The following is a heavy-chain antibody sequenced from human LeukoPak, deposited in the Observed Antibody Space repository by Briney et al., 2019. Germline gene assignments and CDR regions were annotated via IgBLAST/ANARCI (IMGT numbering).Heavy chain of an antibody. CDR2: FDPEDGET. CDR3: ATALMITYYDSSGPFGY. V-gene: IGHV1-24*01. J-gene: IGHJ4*02. Sequence: ASVKVSCKVSGYTLTELSMHWVRQAPGKGLEWMGGFDPEDGETIYAQKFQGRVTMTEDTSTDTAHMELSSLRSEDTAVYYCATALMITYYDSSGPFGYWGQGTLVTVSS. D-gene: IGHD3-22*01. CDR1: GYTLTELS.